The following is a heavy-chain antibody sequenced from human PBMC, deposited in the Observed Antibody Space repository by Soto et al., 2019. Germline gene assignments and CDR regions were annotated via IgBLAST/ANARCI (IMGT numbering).Heavy chain of an antibody. V-gene: IGHV3-48*03. J-gene: IGHJ2*01. CDR3: ARDDYGGDSVYWYSDL. CDR2: IDTSGSTI. CDR1: GFTLSSYE. Sequence: GSLRLSCVAPGFTLSSYEINWVRQAPGKGLEWLSYIDTSGSTIYYADSVKGRFTISRDNAKNSLYLQMNSLGAEDTAVYFCARDDYGGDSVYWYSDLWGRGTLVTVSS. D-gene: IGHD4-17*01.